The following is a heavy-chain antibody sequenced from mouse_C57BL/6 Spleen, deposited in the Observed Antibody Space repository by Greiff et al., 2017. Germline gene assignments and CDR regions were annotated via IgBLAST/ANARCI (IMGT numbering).Heavy chain of an antibody. V-gene: IGHV1-82*01. Sequence: QVQLQQSGPELVKPGASVKISCKASGYAFSSSWMNWVKQRPGKGLEWIGRIYPGDGDTNYNGKFKGKATLTADKSSSTAYMQLSSLTSEDSAVYFCARGIYYYGSRLYAMDYWGQGTSVTVSS. CDR1: GYAFSSSW. CDR3: ARGIYYYGSRLYAMDY. D-gene: IGHD1-1*01. CDR2: IYPGDGDT. J-gene: IGHJ4*01.